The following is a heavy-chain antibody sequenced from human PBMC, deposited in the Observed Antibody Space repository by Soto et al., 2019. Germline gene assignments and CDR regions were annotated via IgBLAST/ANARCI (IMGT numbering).Heavy chain of an antibody. D-gene: IGHD5-12*01. CDR3: ARGPRYSGYARAFTDY. J-gene: IGHJ4*02. Sequence: SETLSLTCAVYGGSFSGYYWSWIRQPPGKGLEWIGEINHSGSTNYNPSLKSRVTISVDTSKNQFSLKLSSVTAADTAVYYCARGPRYSGYARAFTDYWGQGTLVTVSS. CDR1: GGSFSGYY. V-gene: IGHV4-34*01. CDR2: INHSGST.